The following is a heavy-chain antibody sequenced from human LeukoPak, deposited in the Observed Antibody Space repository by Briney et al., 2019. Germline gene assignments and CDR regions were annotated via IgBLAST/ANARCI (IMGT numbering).Heavy chain of an antibody. J-gene: IGHJ4*02. V-gene: IGHV3-7*01. CDR1: GFIFSSYW. CDR3: ATGRTKKY. Sequence: GGSLRLSCAASGFIFSSYWMSWVRQAPGKGLEWVANINQDGSERYYVDSVKGRFTISRDNAKNSLYLQMNSLGAEDTAVYYCATGRTKKYWGQGTLVTVSS. D-gene: IGHD2-8*01. CDR2: INQDGSER.